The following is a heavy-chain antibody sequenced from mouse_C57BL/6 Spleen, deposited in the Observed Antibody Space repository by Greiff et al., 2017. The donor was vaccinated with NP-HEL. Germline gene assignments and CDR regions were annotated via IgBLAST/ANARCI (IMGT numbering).Heavy chain of an antibody. CDR3: ARESRHYYFDY. Sequence: EVKLMESEGGLVQPGSSMKLSCTASGFTFSDYYMAWVRQVPEKGLEWVANINYDGSSTYYLDSLKSRFIISRDNAKNILYLQMSSLKSEDTATYYCARESRHYYFDYWGQGTTLTVSS. J-gene: IGHJ2*01. D-gene: IGHD6-1*01. CDR2: INYDGSST. V-gene: IGHV5-16*01. CDR1: GFTFSDYY.